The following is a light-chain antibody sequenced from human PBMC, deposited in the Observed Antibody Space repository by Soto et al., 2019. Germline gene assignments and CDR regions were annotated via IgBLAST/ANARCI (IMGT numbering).Light chain of an antibody. V-gene: IGLV2-11*01. Sequence: QSALTQPRSVSGSPGQSVTITCTGTSSDVGAWTYVSWYQQHPGQAPKLIIYDVNERPSGVPDRFSGSKSGNTASLTFSGLQAEDEADYYCCSYIGRFSWVFGGGTKLTVL. CDR2: DVN. CDR3: CSYIGRFSWV. J-gene: IGLJ3*02. CDR1: SSDVGAWTY.